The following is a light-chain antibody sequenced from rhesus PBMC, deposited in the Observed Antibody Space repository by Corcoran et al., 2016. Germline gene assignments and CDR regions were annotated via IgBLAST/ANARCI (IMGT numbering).Light chain of an antibody. CDR3: QQRNSYPFT. V-gene: IGKV1-38*01. J-gene: IGKJ3*01. Sequence: DIQLTQSPSSLSASVGDRVTITCRASQGISSYLAWYQQKPGKATKLLIYDASNLQSGVPSRFSGSGSGTDFTLTISSLQPEDFVVYYCQQRNSYPFTFGPGTKLDIK. CDR2: DAS. CDR1: QGISSY.